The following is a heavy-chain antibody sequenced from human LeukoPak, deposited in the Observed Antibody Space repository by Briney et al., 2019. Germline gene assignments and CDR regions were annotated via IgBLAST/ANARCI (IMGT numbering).Heavy chain of an antibody. D-gene: IGHD4-17*01. Sequence: SETLSLTCAVSGGSISSSNWWSWVRQPPGKGLEWIGEIYHSGSTNYNPSLKSRVTISVDKSKNQFSLKLSSVTAADTAVYYCARHDFITVTTSGNFDYWGQGTLVTVSS. CDR1: GGSISSSNW. CDR3: ARHDFITVTTSGNFDY. CDR2: IYHSGST. V-gene: IGHV4-4*02. J-gene: IGHJ4*02.